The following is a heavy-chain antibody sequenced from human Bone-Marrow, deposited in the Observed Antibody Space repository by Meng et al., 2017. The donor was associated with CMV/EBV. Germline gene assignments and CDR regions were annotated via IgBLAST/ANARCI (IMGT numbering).Heavy chain of an antibody. V-gene: IGHV3-21*06. J-gene: IGHJ6*02. CDR3: ARDIPCTTASCYSGGDYYYYFGMDV. CDR2: ISSSSGYI. CDR1: GFTFSSYA. D-gene: IGHD2-2*01. Sequence: GESLKISCAASGFTFSSYAMSWVRQAPGKGLEWVSSISSSSGYIYYADSLKGRFTISRDNAKSSLYLQMDGLRAEDTAVYYCARDIPCTTASCYSGGDYYYYFGMDVWGQGTTVTVSS.